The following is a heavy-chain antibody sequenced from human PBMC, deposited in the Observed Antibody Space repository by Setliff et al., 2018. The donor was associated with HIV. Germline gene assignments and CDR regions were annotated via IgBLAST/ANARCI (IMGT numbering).Heavy chain of an antibody. CDR3: ASVRGDYGVDY. J-gene: IGHJ4*02. Sequence: PPETLSLTCTVSGGSISSYYWSWIRQPPGKGLEWIGYIYYSGGTNYNPSLKSRVTISVDTSKNQFSLKLSSVTAADTAVYYCASVRGDYGVDYWGQGTLVTVSS. D-gene: IGHD4-17*01. V-gene: IGHV4-59*01. CDR2: IYYSGGT. CDR1: GGSISSYY.